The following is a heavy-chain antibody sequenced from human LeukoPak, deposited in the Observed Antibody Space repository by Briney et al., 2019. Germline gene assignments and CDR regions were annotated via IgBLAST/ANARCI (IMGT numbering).Heavy chain of an antibody. D-gene: IGHD3-10*01. Sequence: PSETLSLTCAVYGGSFSGYYWSWIRQPPGKGLEWIGEINHSGSTNYNPSLKSRVTISVDTSKNQFSLKLSSVTAADTAVYYCARGVAGTDWGQGTLVTVSS. CDR3: ARGVAGTD. CDR2: INHSGST. V-gene: IGHV4-34*01. CDR1: GGSFSGYY. J-gene: IGHJ4*02.